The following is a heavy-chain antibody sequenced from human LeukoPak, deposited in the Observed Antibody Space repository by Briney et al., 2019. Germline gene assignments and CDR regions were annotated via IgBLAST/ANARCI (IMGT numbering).Heavy chain of an antibody. Sequence: GGSLRLSCAASGFMFRSYGMHWVRQAPGKGLEWVSYISSSSSTIYYADSVKGRFTISRDNAKNSLYLQMNSLRAEDTAVYYCARQWYYYDSSGYYYDVFDIWGQGTMVTVSS. D-gene: IGHD3-22*01. CDR1: GFMFRSYG. CDR3: ARQWYYYDSSGYYYDVFDI. J-gene: IGHJ3*02. CDR2: ISSSSSTI. V-gene: IGHV3-48*04.